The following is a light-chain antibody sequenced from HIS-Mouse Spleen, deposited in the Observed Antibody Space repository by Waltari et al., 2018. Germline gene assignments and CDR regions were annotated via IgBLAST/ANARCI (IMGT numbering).Light chain of an antibody. J-gene: IGLJ1*01. CDR2: EGS. CDR1: SSDVGSYNL. CDR3: CSYAGSSTFV. Sequence: QSALTQPASVSGSPGQSITISCTATSSDVGSYNLFSWYQQHPGKAPKLMIYEGSKRPSGVSNRFSGSKSGNTASLTISGLQAEDEADYYCCSYAGSSTFVFGTGTKFTVL. V-gene: IGLV2-23*03.